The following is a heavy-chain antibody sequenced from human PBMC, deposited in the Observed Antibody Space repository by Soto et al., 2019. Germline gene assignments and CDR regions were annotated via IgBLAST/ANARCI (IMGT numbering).Heavy chain of an antibody. CDR2: IYYSGTT. J-gene: IGHJ4*02. CDR1: GGSITSGGYF. V-gene: IGHV4-30-4*01. CDR3: ASCLYSNYRFDQ. Sequence: QVQLQESGPGLVKPSQTLSLTCTVSGGSITSGGYFWSWIRQPPGKGLEWIGYIYYSGTTYYNPSLKSRVTISVDRSKNQFSLNLSSVTAADTAVYYCASCLYSNYRFDQWGQGTLVTVSS. D-gene: IGHD4-4*01.